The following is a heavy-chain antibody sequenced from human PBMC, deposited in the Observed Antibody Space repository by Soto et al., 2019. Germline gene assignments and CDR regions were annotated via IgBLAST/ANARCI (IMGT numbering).Heavy chain of an antibody. CDR1: GFTFRNYA. CDR3: AKGQYGSSRWPLDFDF. Sequence: EVQLLESGGGLVQPGGSLRLSCAASGFTFRNYAMSWVRQAPGKGLEWVSAISGDGGTTYYADAVKGRFTVSRDNSKNTLYLQPNSLRAEDTASYYCAKGQYGSSRWPLDFDFWGQGTLVTVSP. D-gene: IGHD6-13*01. J-gene: IGHJ4*02. CDR2: ISGDGGTT. V-gene: IGHV3-23*01.